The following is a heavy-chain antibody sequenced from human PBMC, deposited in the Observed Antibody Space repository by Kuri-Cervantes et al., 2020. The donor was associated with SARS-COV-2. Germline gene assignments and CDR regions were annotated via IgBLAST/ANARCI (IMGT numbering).Heavy chain of an antibody. J-gene: IGHJ3*02. CDR3: ARDRMEYQLLWGDWNDAFDI. CDR1: GFTFSSYT. D-gene: IGHD2-2*01. CDR2: IRYDGSNK. V-gene: IGHV3-30*02. Sequence: GGSLRLSCAASGFTFSSYTMHWVRQAPGKGLEWVAFIRYDGSNKYYADSVKGRFTISRDNSKNTLYLQMNSLRAEDTAVYYCARDRMEYQLLWGDWNDAFDIWGQGTMVTVSS.